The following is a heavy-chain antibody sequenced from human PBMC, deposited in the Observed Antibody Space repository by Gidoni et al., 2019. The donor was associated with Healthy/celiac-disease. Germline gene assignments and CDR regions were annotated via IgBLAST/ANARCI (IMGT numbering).Heavy chain of an antibody. Sequence: EVQLVESGGGLVQPGGSLRLSCAASGFTFSSYAMSWGRQAPGKGLEWFSAISGSGGSTYYADSVKGRFTISRDNSKNTLYLQMNSLRAEDTAVYYCAKDNYYDSSGCCRTYWGQGTLVTVSS. D-gene: IGHD3-22*01. CDR3: AKDNYYDSSGCCRTY. V-gene: IGHV3-23*04. CDR1: GFTFSSYA. CDR2: ISGSGGST. J-gene: IGHJ4*02.